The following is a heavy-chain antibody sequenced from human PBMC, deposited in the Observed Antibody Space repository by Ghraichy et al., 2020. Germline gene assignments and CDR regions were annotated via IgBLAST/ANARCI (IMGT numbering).Heavy chain of an antibody. V-gene: IGHV3-20*04. D-gene: IGHD1-26*01. Sequence: GGSLRLSCVASGFNFRDHGMGWVRQGPGKGLEWVSCINKNADSTNYADSVKGRFTISRDNAKNALYLQMHSLRADDTALYFCARRYTGAYYPRFDYWGQGTPITGSS. CDR2: INKNADST. CDR1: GFNFRDHG. CDR3: ARRYTGAYYPRFDY. J-gene: IGHJ4*02.